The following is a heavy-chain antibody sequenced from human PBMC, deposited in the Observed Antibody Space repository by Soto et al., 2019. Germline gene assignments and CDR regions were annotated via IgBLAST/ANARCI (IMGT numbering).Heavy chain of an antibody. J-gene: IGHJ3*02. Sequence: PGGALRPLCVETEFTLRREVMRGVRQATKKVLEWVSAMSGSGGSTYYADSVKGRFTISRDNSKNTLYLQMNRLRAEDTAVYYCVKGAAGEAGILGSAFDIWGQGTMVSVS. V-gene: IGHV3-23*01. CDR1: EFTLRREV. CDR3: VKGAAGEAGILGSAFDI. CDR2: MSGSGGST. D-gene: IGHD1-26*01.